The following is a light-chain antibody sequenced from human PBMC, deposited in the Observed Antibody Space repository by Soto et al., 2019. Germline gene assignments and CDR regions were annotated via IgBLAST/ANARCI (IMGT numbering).Light chain of an antibody. Sequence: QSALTQPTSASGSPGQSVTVSCTGTSSDVGGYNYVSWYQQHPDKAPKLMIYEVSKRPSGVPDRFSGSKSGNTASLTVSGLQAEDEADYYCSSYAGSNILVFGGGTKLTVL. J-gene: IGLJ2*01. CDR3: SSYAGSNILV. CDR2: EVS. V-gene: IGLV2-8*01. CDR1: SSDVGGYNY.